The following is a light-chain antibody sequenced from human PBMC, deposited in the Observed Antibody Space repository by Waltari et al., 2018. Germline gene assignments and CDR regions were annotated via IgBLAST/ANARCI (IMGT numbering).Light chain of an antibody. CDR1: QSLLHSNGYNY. Sequence: DIMMTQSPLSLPVTPGEPASITCKSSQSLLHSNGYNYLDWYLQKPGQSPQLLIFLGSNRASGGPERFSSSGSCTDFTLKISRVETDDVGVYYCMQGRKSPLTFGGGTKVEIK. CDR2: LGS. CDR3: MQGRKSPLT. J-gene: IGKJ4*01. V-gene: IGKV2-28*01.